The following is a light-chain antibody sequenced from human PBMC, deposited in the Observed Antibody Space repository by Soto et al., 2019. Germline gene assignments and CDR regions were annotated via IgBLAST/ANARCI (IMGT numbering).Light chain of an antibody. CDR2: GAS. CDR1: QSVSSSY. V-gene: IGKV3-20*01. Sequence: EIVLTQSPGTLSLSPGERATLSCRASQSVSSSYLAWYQQQPGQAPRLLIYGASSRATGIPDRFSGSGSATAFTITISRLEPSDYSVYYCQQYGSASLFTFGPGTKVDIK. J-gene: IGKJ3*01. CDR3: QQYGSASLFT.